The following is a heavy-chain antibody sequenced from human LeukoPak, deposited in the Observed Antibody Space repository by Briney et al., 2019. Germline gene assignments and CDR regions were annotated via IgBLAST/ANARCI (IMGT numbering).Heavy chain of an antibody. CDR1: GGPISSYY. CDR3: ARAPGSGYGMDV. V-gene: IGHV4-4*07. Sequence: PSETLSLTRTVSGGPISSYYWTWIRQPAGMGLEWIGRIYSSGITNINPSLKSRVTMSVDTSKNQLSLTLSSVTAADTAVYYCARAPGSGYGMDVWGQGTTVTGSS. CDR2: IYSSGIT. J-gene: IGHJ6*02. D-gene: IGHD3-10*01.